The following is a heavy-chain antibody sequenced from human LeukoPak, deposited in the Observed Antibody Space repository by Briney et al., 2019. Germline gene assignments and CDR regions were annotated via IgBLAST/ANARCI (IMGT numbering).Heavy chain of an antibody. J-gene: IGHJ4*02. CDR3: ARGGYYYDSSGYYYVGRDFDY. CDR1: GYTFTSYY. D-gene: IGHD3-22*01. Sequence: ASVKVSCKASGYTFTSYYMHWVRQAPGQGLEWMGIINPSGGSTSYAQKFQGRVTMTRNTSISTAYMELSSLRSEDTAVYYCARGGYYYDSSGYYYVGRDFDYWGQGTLVTVSS. CDR2: INPSGGST. V-gene: IGHV1-46*01.